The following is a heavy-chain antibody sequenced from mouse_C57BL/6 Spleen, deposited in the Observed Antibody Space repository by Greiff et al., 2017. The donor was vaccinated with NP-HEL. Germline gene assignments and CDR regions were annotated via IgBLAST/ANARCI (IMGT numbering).Heavy chain of an antibody. J-gene: IGHJ4*01. CDR2: IYPGSGNT. Sequence: VQLQQSGAELVRPGASVKLSCKASGYTFTDYYINWVKQRPGQGLEWIARIYPGSGNTYYNEKFKGKATLTAEKSSSTAYMQLSSLTSEDSAVYFCARDSSGYVAMDYWGQGTSVTVSS. D-gene: IGHD3-2*02. V-gene: IGHV1-76*01. CDR3: ARDSSGYVAMDY. CDR1: GYTFTDYY.